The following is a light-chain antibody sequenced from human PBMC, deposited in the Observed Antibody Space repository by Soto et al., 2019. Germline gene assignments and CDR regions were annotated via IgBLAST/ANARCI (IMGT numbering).Light chain of an antibody. V-gene: IGKV3-15*01. CDR1: LSVRSN. Sequence: EIVMTESPATQSVSPGGRSTRYCRASLSVRSNLDWYQKKTGQAPRLLIYGASTRATGIPARLSGSGYGTEFTLTISSLKSEDFAIYYCQQYNIWTRTFGHGTKVDIK. CDR3: QQYNIWTRT. J-gene: IGKJ1*01. CDR2: GAS.